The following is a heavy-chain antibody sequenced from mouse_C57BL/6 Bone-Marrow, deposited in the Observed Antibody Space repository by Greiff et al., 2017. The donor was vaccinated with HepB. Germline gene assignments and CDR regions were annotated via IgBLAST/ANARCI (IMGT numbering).Heavy chain of an antibody. CDR2: IDPEDGDT. Sequence: VQLQQSGAELVRPGASVKLSCTASGFNIKDYYMHWVKQRPEQGLEWIGRIDPEDGDTEYAPKFQGKATMTADTSSNTDYLQLSSLTSEDTAVYYCTTWILRYPYYFDYWGQGTTLTVSS. CDR1: GFNIKDYY. J-gene: IGHJ2*01. D-gene: IGHD1-1*01. V-gene: IGHV14-1*01. CDR3: TTWILRYPYYFDY.